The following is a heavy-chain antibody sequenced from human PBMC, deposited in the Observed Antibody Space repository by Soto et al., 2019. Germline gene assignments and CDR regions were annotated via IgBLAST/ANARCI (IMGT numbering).Heavy chain of an antibody. CDR1: GGSISSYY. CDR3: ATVMITFGGVRPRNAFDI. CDR2: IYYSGST. V-gene: IGHV4-59*08. D-gene: IGHD3-16*01. Sequence: PSETLSLTCTVSGGSISSYYGSWIRQPPGKGLEWIGYIYYSGSTNYNPSLKSRVTISVDTSKNQFSLKLSSVTAADTAVYYCATVMITFGGVRPRNAFDIWGQGTMVT. J-gene: IGHJ3*02.